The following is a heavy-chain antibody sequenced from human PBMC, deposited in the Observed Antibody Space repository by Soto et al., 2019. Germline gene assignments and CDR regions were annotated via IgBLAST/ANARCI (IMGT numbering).Heavy chain of an antibody. D-gene: IGHD2-21*01. CDR2: ISAYNGNT. CDR1: GYTFTSYG. V-gene: IGHV1-18*01. Sequence: QVQLVQSGAEVKKPGASVKVSCKASGYTFTSYGISWVRQAPGQGLEWMGWISAYNGNTNYAQKLQGXXXXTXXTXXXXXXXXXXXXXXXXXXXXXXAMCDYCGGDCYCPFDYWGQGTLVTVXX. J-gene: IGHJ4*02. CDR3: AMCDYCGGDCYCPFDY.